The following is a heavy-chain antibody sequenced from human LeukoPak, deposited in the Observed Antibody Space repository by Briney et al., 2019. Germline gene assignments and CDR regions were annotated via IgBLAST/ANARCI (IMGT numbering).Heavy chain of an antibody. D-gene: IGHD1-26*01. CDR1: GFIFSNYG. Sequence: GGSLRLSCAASGFIFSNYGTHWVRQAPGKGLEWVAVIWYDGSNKYYADSMKGRFTISRDNSKNTLHLQMNSLRAEDTAVYYCARDTWDFWELLVTDGFDIWGQGTMVTVSS. CDR2: IWYDGSNK. V-gene: IGHV3-33*01. J-gene: IGHJ3*02. CDR3: ARDTWDFWELLVTDGFDI.